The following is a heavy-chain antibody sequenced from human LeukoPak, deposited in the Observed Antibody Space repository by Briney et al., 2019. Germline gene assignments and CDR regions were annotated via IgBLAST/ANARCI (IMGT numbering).Heavy chain of an antibody. CDR2: ISGGGGST. V-gene: IGHV3-23*01. CDR3: AHERGSCSSTSCHNWFDP. CDR1: GFTFSSYA. J-gene: IGHJ5*02. D-gene: IGHD2-2*01. Sequence: GGSLWLSCAASGFTFSSYAMSWVRQAPGKGLEWVSAISGGGGSTYYADTVKGRFTISRDNSKNTLYLQMHSLRAEDTAVYYCAHERGSCSSTSCHNWFDPWGQGTLVTVSS.